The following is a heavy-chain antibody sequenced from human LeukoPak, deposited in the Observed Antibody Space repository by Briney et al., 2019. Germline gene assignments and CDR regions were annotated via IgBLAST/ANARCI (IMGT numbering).Heavy chain of an antibody. V-gene: IGHV3-21*01. CDR1: GFTFSSYS. D-gene: IGHD4-11*01. CDR3: ARDRDDYPYY. CDR2: ISSSSYI. J-gene: IGHJ4*02. Sequence: PGGSLRLSCAASGFTFSSYSMNWVRQAPGKGPEWVSSISSSSYIYYADSVKGRFTISRDNAKSSLYLQMNSLRAEDTAVYYCARDRDDYPYYWGQGTLVTVSS.